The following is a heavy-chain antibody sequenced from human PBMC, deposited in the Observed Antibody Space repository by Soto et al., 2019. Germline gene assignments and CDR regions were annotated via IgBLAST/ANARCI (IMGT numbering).Heavy chain of an antibody. D-gene: IGHD2-21*01. CDR3: TRGIYFGYPLPRRYFDS. J-gene: IGHJ4*02. CDR2: IGMAGDT. CDR1: AFSFANYD. Sequence: GGSLRLSCVASAFSFANYDMHWVRQVTGRGLEWVSGIGMAGDTYYSSSVKGRFILSRENAKDSLFLQMNSLTPDDTAVYYCTRGIYFGYPLPRRYFDSWGQGTLVTVSS. V-gene: IGHV3-13*01.